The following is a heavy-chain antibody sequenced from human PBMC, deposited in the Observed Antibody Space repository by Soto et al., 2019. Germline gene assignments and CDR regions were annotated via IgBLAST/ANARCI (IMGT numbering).Heavy chain of an antibody. CDR3: AGELRHVDY. J-gene: IGHJ4*02. D-gene: IGHD1-7*01. CDR1: GYTFTSFD. V-gene: IGHV1-8*01. Sequence: QVQLVQSGAEVKNPGASVKVSCKASGYTFTSFDINWVRQATGQGLEWMGYMNPNTDNPGYAQKFQGRVTMTRNTPISTAYMELSSLRSEDTPVYYCAGELRHVDYWGQGTLVTVSS. CDR2: MNPNTDNP.